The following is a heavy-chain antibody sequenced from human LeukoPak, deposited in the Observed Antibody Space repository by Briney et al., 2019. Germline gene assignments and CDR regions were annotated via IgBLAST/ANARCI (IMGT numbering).Heavy chain of an antibody. D-gene: IGHD1-26*01. V-gene: IGHV1-46*04. CDR2: INPGGDST. J-gene: IGHJ3*01. CDR3: ARGSGSYHDAFDF. Sequence: ASVKVSCKASGGTFSSYAISWVRQAPGQGLEWLGIINPGGDSTNYAQKLQGRVTMTRDTSTSTVYMELSSLRSEDTAVYYCARGSGSYHDAFDFWGQGTMVTVSS. CDR1: GGTFSSYA.